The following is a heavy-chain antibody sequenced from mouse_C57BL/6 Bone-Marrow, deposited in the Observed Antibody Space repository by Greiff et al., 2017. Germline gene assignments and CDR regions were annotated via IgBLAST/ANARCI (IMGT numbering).Heavy chain of an antibody. CDR2: ISGGGGNT. CDR1: GFTFSSYT. CDR3: ARHRGYYDYDDGFAY. D-gene: IGHD2-4*01. J-gene: IGHJ3*01. V-gene: IGHV5-9*01. Sequence: EVKLVESGGGLVKPGGSLKLSCAASGFTFSSYTMSWVRQTPEKRLVWVATISGGGGNTYYPDSVKGRFTISRDNAKNTLYLQMSSLRSEDTALYYCARHRGYYDYDDGFAYWGQGTLVTVSA.